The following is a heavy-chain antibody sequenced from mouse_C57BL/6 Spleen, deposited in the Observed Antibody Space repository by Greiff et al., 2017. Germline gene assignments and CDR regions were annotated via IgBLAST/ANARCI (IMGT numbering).Heavy chain of an antibody. Sequence: EVMLVESGGGLVKPGGSLKLSCAASGFTFSSYAMSWVRQTPEKRLEWVATISDGGSYTYYPDNVKGRFTISRDNAKNNLYLQMSHLKSEDTAMDYCARERDSNLCDDWGQGTTLTVSS. CDR2: ISDGGSYT. CDR1: GFTFSSYA. CDR3: ARERDSNLCDD. D-gene: IGHD2-5*01. J-gene: IGHJ2*01. V-gene: IGHV5-4*01.